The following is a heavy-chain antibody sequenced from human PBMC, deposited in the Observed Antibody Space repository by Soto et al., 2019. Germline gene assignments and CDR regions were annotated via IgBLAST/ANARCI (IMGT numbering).Heavy chain of an antibody. CDR2: IRSKANSYAT. D-gene: IGHD4-17*01. CDR3: TRRNYGDILG. CDR1: GFTFSGSA. V-gene: IGHV3-73*01. Sequence: GGSLRLSCAASGFTFSGSAMHWVRQASWKGLEWVGRIRSKANSYATAYAASVKGRFTISRDDSKNTAYLQMNSLKTEDTAVYYCTRRNYGDILGWGQGTLVTVSS. J-gene: IGHJ4*02.